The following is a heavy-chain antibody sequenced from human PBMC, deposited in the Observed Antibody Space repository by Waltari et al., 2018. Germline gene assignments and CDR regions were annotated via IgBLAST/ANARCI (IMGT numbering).Heavy chain of an antibody. J-gene: IGHJ4*02. Sequence: QVQLVQSGAEVKKPGASVKVSCTASRFTFSKYELKWVRQAAGQGLEWMGWMNPDSGKTVYAQKFQGRVTMTWNSSISTAYIELSSLRSDDTAVYYCASLSSPSDYWGQGTLITVSS. CDR1: RFTFSKYE. CDR2: MNPDSGKT. D-gene: IGHD6-13*01. CDR3: ASLSSPSDY. V-gene: IGHV1-8*01.